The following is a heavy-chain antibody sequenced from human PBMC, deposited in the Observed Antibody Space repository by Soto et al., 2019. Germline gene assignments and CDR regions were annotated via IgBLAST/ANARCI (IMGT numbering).Heavy chain of an antibody. CDR2: INPSGGST. CDR3: ARSLTLVVEYDYAWGEDQPIDY. J-gene: IGHJ4*02. Sequence: GASVKVSCKASGYTFTSYYMHWVRQAPGQGLEWMGIINPSGGSTSYAQKFQGRVTMTRDTSTSTVYMELSSLGSEDTAVYYCARSLTLVVEYDYAWGEDQPIDYWGQGTLVTVSS. D-gene: IGHD3-16*01. CDR1: GYTFTSYY. V-gene: IGHV1-46*01.